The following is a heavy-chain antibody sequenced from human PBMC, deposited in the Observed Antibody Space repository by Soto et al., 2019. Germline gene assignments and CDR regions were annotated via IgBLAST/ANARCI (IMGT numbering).Heavy chain of an antibody. CDR1: GYTFSSNG. J-gene: IGHJ4*02. D-gene: IGHD6-19*01. Sequence: QVQLAQSGAEVKKPGASVKVSCKASGYTFSSNGVSWVRQAPGQGLEWMGWISTFNGNAHYAQKFQGRVTMTTDTSTNTAYMELTSLSSDDTAVYYCARLHGYSSGWYDYWGQGTLVTVSS. CDR3: ARLHGYSSGWYDY. CDR2: ISTFNGNA. V-gene: IGHV1-18*04.